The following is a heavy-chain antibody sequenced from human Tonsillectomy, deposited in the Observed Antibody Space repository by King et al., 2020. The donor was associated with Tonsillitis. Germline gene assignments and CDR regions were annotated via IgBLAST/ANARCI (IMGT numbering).Heavy chain of an antibody. CDR3: ASSCSSTSCPGY. CDR2: MSFDGSIE. CDR1: GFTFSNFA. Sequence: QLVQSGGGVVQPGRSLRLSCAASGFTFSNFAMNWVRQAPGKGLEWVAFMSFDGSIEYYADSVRGRFTISRDNSKNTLYLQMNSLRAEDTAGYYCASSCSSTSCPGYWGQGTLVTVSS. V-gene: IGHV3-30-3*01. D-gene: IGHD2-2*01. J-gene: IGHJ4*02.